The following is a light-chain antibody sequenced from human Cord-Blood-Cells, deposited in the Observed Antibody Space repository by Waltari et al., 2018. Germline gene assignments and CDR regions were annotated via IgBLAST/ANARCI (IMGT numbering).Light chain of an antibody. Sequence: QSALTQPASVXXXXXXXXTLXXXGXXXXXXXYNYVSWYQQHPGKAPKLMIYEVSNRPSGVSNRFSGSKSGNTASLTISGLQAEDEADYYCSSYTSSSTWVFGGGTKLTVL. CDR1: XXXXXXYNY. CDR3: SSYTSSSTWV. V-gene: IGLV2-14*01. J-gene: IGLJ3*02. CDR2: EVS.